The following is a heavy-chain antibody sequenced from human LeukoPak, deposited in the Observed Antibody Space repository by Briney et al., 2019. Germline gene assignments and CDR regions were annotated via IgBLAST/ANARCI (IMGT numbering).Heavy chain of an antibody. D-gene: IGHD5-12*01. J-gene: IGHJ4*02. Sequence: GGSLRLSCAGSGFTFSTYWMSWVRQAPGKGLEWVANIKQDGSEKYYVDSVKGRFTISRDNAKNSLYLQMNSLRAEDTAVYYCARQKDSGYDFGGFDYWGQGTLVTVSS. CDR1: GFTFSTYW. V-gene: IGHV3-7*01. CDR3: ARQKDSGYDFGGFDY. CDR2: IKQDGSEK.